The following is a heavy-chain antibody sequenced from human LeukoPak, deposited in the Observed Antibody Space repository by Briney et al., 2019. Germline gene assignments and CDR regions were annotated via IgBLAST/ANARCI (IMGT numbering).Heavy chain of an antibody. CDR1: GFTFSTYP. V-gene: IGHV3-23*01. Sequence: PGGSLRLSCAVSGFTFSTYPMSWVRQAPGKGLGWVSSISGSGGNTYYADSVKGRFTISRDNSKNTLYMQMNSLRAEDTAVYYCAKGQVASGNTLRFDSWGQGTLVTVSS. J-gene: IGHJ4*02. D-gene: IGHD4-23*01. CDR2: ISGSGGNT. CDR3: AKGQVASGNTLRFDS.